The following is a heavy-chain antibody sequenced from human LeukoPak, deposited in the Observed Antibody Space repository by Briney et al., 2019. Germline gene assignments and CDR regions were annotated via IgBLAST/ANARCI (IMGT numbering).Heavy chain of an antibody. CDR3: ARRFDYDSSGYYDAFDI. CDR1: GYTFTGYY. D-gene: IGHD3-22*01. J-gene: IGHJ3*02. Sequence: ASAKVSCKASGYTFTGYYMHWVRQAPGQGLEWMGWINPNSGGTNYAQKFQGRVTMPRDTSISTAYMELSRLRSDDTAVYYCARRFDYDSSGYYDAFDIWGQGTMVTVSS. CDR2: INPNSGGT. V-gene: IGHV1-2*02.